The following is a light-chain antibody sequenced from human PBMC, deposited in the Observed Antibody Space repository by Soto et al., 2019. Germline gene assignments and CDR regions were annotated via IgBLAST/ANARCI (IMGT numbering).Light chain of an antibody. CDR2: KAS. Sequence: DIQMTQSPSTLSASVGDRVTITCRASQTIGTWLAWYQQKPGKAPKLLIYKASSLEGGVPSRFSGSGSGTEFNITISSLQPDDFATYYCQQYNTYPLTFGGGTTVDIK. V-gene: IGKV1-5*03. CDR3: QQYNTYPLT. CDR1: QTIGTW. J-gene: IGKJ4*01.